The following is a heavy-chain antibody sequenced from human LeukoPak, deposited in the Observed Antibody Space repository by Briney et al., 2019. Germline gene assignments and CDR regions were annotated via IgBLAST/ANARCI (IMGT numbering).Heavy chain of an antibody. CDR3: ARDGDYGGNSGRLFDY. J-gene: IGHJ4*02. CDR1: GFTFSSYA. CDR2: ISYDGSNK. Sequence: GRSLRLSCAASGFTFSSYAMHWVRQAPGKGLEWVAVISYDGSNKYYADSVKGRFTISRDNSKNTLYLQMNSLRAEGTAVYYCARDGDYGGNSGRLFDYWGQGTLVTVSS. V-gene: IGHV3-30-3*01. D-gene: IGHD4-23*01.